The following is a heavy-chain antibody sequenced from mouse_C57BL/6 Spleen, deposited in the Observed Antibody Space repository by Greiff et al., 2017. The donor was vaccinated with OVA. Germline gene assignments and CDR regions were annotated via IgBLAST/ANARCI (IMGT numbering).Heavy chain of an antibody. CDR2: ISYDGSN. D-gene: IGHD2-4*01. CDR3: ARVDYDEGYYAMDY. V-gene: IGHV3-6*01. J-gene: IGHJ4*01. CDR1: GYSITSGYY. Sequence: ESGPGLVKPSQSLSLTCSVTGYSITSGYYWNWIRQFPGNKLEWMGYISYDGSNNYNPSLKNRISITRDTSKNQFFLKLNSVTTEDTATYYCARVDYDEGYYAMDYWGQGTSVTVSS.